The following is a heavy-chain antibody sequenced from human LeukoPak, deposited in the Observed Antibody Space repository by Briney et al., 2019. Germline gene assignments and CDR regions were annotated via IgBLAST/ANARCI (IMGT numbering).Heavy chain of an antibody. CDR1: GGSISSSSYY. CDR2: IYYSGST. J-gene: IGHJ4*02. V-gene: IGHV4-31*03. CDR3: ARSRYYYDSSGYYYYFDY. Sequence: SETLSLTCTVSGGSISSSSYYWGWIRQHPGKGLEWIGYIYYSGSTYYNPSLKSRVTISVDTSKNQFSLKLSSVTAADTAVYYCARSRYYYDSSGYYYYFDYWGQGTLVTVSS. D-gene: IGHD3-22*01.